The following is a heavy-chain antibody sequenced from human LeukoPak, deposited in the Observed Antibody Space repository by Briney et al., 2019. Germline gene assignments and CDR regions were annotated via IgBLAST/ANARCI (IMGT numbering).Heavy chain of an antibody. Sequence: GASVKVSCKASGYTFTSYGISWVRQAPGQGLEWMGWISAYNGNTNYAQKLQGRVTMTTDTSKSTAYMELRSLRSDDTAVYYCARDLKYYDFWSGYRLQNDYWGQGTLVTVSS. CDR1: GYTFTSYG. CDR3: ARDLKYYDFWSGYRLQNDY. CDR2: ISAYNGNT. V-gene: IGHV1-18*01. D-gene: IGHD3-3*01. J-gene: IGHJ4*02.